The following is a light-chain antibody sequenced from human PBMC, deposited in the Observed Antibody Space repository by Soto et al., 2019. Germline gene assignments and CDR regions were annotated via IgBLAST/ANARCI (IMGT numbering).Light chain of an antibody. Sequence: DIQMTQSPSSLSASVGDRVTITCRASQDISDYLVWYQQKPGKVPKLLIYTASTLQSGVPSRFSGSGSGTEFTLTISSLQPEDVETYYCQKYNSVPFTCGPGTKADIK. J-gene: IGKJ3*01. CDR2: TAS. CDR1: QDISDY. CDR3: QKYNSVPFT. V-gene: IGKV1-27*01.